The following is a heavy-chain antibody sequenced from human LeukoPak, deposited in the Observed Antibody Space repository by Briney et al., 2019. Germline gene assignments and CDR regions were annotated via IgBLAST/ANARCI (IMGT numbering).Heavy chain of an antibody. CDR1: GFAFSSYA. CDR3: AKVWGSYRSVDY. J-gene: IGHJ4*02. Sequence: PGGSLRLSCAASGFAFSSYAMSWVRQAPGKGLGWVSGISGSGGSTYYADSVKGRFTISRDNSKNTLYLQMNSLRAEDTAVYYCAKVWGSYRSVDYWGQGTLVTVSS. D-gene: IGHD3-16*02. V-gene: IGHV3-23*01. CDR2: ISGSGGST.